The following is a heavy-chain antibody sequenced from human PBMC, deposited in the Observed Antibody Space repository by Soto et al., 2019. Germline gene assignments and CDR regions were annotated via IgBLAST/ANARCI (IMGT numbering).Heavy chain of an antibody. CDR2: IYYSGSA. J-gene: IGHJ1*01. D-gene: IGHD1-26*01. CDR1: GGSISTSVYY. Sequence: PSETLSLTCTVSGGSISTSVYYWGWIRQPPGRGLEWMANIYYSGSAYYNPSLKSRVSTSVDTSKNQFSLKLSSVTAADTAVYYCARLRSGSYYTPEYFQHWGQGTLVTVSS. CDR3: ARLRSGSYYTPEYFQH. V-gene: IGHV4-39*01.